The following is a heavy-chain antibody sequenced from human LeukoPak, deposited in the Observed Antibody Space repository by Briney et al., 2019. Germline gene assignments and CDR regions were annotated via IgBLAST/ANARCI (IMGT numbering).Heavy chain of an antibody. CDR3: ATRVTDSYGDY. CDR2: IIPIFGTA. Sequence: PVKVSCKASGYTFTSYGISWVRQAPGQGLEWMGGIIPIFGTANYAQKFQGRVTITADKSTSTAYMELSSLRSEDTAVYYCATRVTDSYGDYWGQGTLVTVSS. V-gene: IGHV1-69*06. D-gene: IGHD5-18*01. CDR1: GYTFTSYG. J-gene: IGHJ4*02.